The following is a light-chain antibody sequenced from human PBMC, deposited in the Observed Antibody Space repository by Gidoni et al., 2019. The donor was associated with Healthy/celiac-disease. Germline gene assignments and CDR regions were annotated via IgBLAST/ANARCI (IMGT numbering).Light chain of an antibody. CDR3: QSYDSSLSALYV. V-gene: IGLV1-40*01. CDR1: SSNIGAGYD. CDR2: GNS. Sequence: QSVLTQPPSVSGAPGQRVTIPCTGSSSNIGAGYDLHWSQQLPGTAPKLLIYGNSNRPSGVPDRFSGSKSGTSASLAITGLQAEDEADYYCQSYDSSLSALYVFGTGTKVTVL. J-gene: IGLJ1*01.